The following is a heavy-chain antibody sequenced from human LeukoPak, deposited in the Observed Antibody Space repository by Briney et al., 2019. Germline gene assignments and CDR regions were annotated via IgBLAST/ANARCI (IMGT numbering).Heavy chain of an antibody. D-gene: IGHD6-19*01. J-gene: IGHJ6*03. CDR1: GGSFSGYY. CDR2: INHSGST. V-gene: IGHV4-34*01. Sequence: SETLSLTCAVYGGSFSGYYWSWIRQPPGKGLEWIGEINHSGSTNYNPSLKSRVTISVDTSKNQFSLKLSSVTAADTAVYYCARECIAVAGTFLANYYYYMDVWGKGTTVTVSS. CDR3: ARECIAVAGTFLANYYYYMDV.